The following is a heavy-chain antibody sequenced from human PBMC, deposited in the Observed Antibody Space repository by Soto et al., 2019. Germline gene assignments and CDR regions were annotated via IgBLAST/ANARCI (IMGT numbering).Heavy chain of an antibody. J-gene: IGHJ4*02. CDR2: IWYDGSNK. CDR3: ARDRRFLEWLDY. Sequence: QMHLVESGGGVVQPGRSLTLSCVASGFTFTSYGIHWVRQAPGKGLEWVAVIWYDGSNKYYGDSVKGRFSISRDNSKSTVYLQLSSLRAEDTAVYYCARDRRFLEWLDYWGQGILVSVSS. CDR1: GFTFTSYG. V-gene: IGHV3-33*01. D-gene: IGHD3-3*01.